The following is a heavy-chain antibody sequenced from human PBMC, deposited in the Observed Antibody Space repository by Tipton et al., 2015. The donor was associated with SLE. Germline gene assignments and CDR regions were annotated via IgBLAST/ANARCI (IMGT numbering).Heavy chain of an antibody. CDR2: ISGGGGRT. CDR1: GFTFSSYA. CDR3: AKFEKTTDFYLDS. D-gene: IGHD1/OR15-1a*01. J-gene: IGHJ4*02. V-gene: IGHV3-23*01. Sequence: GSLRLSCATSGFTFSSYALSWVRRAPGKGLEWVSAISGGGGRTYYADFVKGRFSISIDKSKKTLFLQKNSLRVDDTATYYCAKFEKTTDFYLDSWGQGTLVSVSS.